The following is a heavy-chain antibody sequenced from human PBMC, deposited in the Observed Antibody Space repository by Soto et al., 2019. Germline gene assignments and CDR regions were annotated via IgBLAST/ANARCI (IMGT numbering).Heavy chain of an antibody. V-gene: IGHV3-30*03. CDR1: GFTFSSYG. J-gene: IGHJ3*01. Sequence: PGGSLRLSCAASGFTFSSYGMHWVRQAPGKGLEWVAVISYDGSNKYYADSVKGRFTISRDNSKNTLYLQMNSLRAGDTAVYYCARGDRGAFDLWGQGTMVTVSS. CDR2: ISYDGSNK. CDR3: ARGDRGAFDL. D-gene: IGHD2-21*02.